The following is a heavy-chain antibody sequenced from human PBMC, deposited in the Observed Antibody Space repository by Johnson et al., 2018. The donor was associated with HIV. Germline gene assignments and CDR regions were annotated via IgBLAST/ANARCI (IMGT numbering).Heavy chain of an antibody. V-gene: IGHV3-66*01. Sequence: VQLVESGGGLVQPGGSLRLSCAASGFIVRSNYMNWVRQAPGKGLAWVSVIYSGGDTYYSDSVMGRFTISRDTSKNTLYLQMNSLRGDDTAVYYCTRVSSTSWALDIWGQGTLVTVSS. CDR1: GFIVRSNY. J-gene: IGHJ3*02. CDR3: TRVSSTSWALDI. CDR2: IYSGGDT. D-gene: IGHD2-15*01.